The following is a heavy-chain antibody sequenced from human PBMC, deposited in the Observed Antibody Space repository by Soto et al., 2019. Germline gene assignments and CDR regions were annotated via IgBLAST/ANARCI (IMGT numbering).Heavy chain of an antibody. V-gene: IGHV4-34*01. CDR1: GGSFSGYY. J-gene: IGHJ6*02. CDR3: ARGRDIVVVPAALAGYYYYGMDV. Sequence: SETLSLACAVYGGSFSGYYWSWIRQPPGKGLEWIGEINHSGSTNYNPSLKSRVTISVDTSKNQFSLKLSSVTAADTAVYYCARGRDIVVVPAALAGYYYYGMDVWGQGTTVTVSS. D-gene: IGHD2-2*01. CDR2: INHSGST.